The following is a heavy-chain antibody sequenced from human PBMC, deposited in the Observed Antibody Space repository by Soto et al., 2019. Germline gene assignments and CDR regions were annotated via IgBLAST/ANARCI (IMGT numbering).Heavy chain of an antibody. CDR1: GFTFSSYA. Sequence: GGSLRLSCAASGFTFSSYAMSWVRQAPGKGLEWVSAISGSGGSTYYADSVKGRLTISRDNSKNTLYLQMNSLRAEDTAVYYCAKGASYDFWSGYSNFDYWGQGTLVTVSS. D-gene: IGHD3-3*01. J-gene: IGHJ4*02. V-gene: IGHV3-23*01. CDR2: ISGSGGST. CDR3: AKGASYDFWSGYSNFDY.